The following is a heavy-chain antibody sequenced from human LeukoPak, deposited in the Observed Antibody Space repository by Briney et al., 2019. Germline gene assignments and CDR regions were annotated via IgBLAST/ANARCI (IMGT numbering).Heavy chain of an antibody. CDR1: GFTFSSYW. D-gene: IGHD3-22*01. Sequence: GGSLRLSCAASGFTFSSYWMHWVRHAPGKGLVWVSRIKSDGSTNYADSVKGRFTISRDNAKNTVSLQMNSLRAEDTGVYYCVRAPSEIGGYYPEYFRHWGQGTLVTVSS. V-gene: IGHV3-74*01. J-gene: IGHJ1*01. CDR3: VRAPSEIGGYYPEYFRH. CDR2: IKSDGST.